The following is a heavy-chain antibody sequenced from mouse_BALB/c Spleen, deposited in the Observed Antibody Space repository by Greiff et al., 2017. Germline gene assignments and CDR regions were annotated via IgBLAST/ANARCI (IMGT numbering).Heavy chain of an antibody. V-gene: IGHV5-6*01. Sequence: EVKLVESGGDLVKPGGSLKLSCAASGFTFSSYGMSWVRQTPDKRLEWVATISSGGSYTYYPDSVKGRFTISRDNAKNTLYLQMSSLKSEDTAMYYCARLPTIGAYFDYWGQGTTLTVSS. CDR1: GFTFSSYG. D-gene: IGHD2-14*01. CDR2: ISSGGSYT. J-gene: IGHJ2*01. CDR3: ARLPTIGAYFDY.